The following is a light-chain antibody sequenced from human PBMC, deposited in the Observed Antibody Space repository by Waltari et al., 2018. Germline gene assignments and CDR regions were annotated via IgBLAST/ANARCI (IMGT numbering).Light chain of an antibody. CDR3: MHSVQWPWT. CDR1: QGLVYRAGTMY. J-gene: IGKJ1*01. Sequence: VMTQSPLSLPATLGQPASISCRFSQGLVYRAGTMYLNWFHQRPGQSPRLLIYNVSNRDSGVPDRFSGSGSGTDFTLKISRVEAEDVGVYYCMHSVQWPWTVGQGTKVEVK. V-gene: IGKV2-30*01. CDR2: NVS.